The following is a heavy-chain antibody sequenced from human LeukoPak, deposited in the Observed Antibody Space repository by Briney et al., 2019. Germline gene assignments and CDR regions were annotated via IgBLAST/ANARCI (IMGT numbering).Heavy chain of an antibody. Sequence: SETLSLTCTVSGGSISSGGYYWSWIRQHPGKGLEWIGYIYYSGSTYYNPSLKSRVTISVDTSKNQFSLKLSSVTAADTAVYYCARGRIIDDILTGYYRYFQHWGQGTLVTVSS. J-gene: IGHJ1*01. D-gene: IGHD3-9*01. CDR2: IYYSGST. CDR1: GGSISSGGYY. CDR3: ARGRIIDDILTGYYRYFQH. V-gene: IGHV4-31*03.